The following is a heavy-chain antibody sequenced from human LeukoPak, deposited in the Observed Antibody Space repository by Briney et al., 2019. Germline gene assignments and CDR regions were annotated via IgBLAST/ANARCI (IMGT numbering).Heavy chain of an antibody. V-gene: IGHV4-59*01. CDR1: GGSISSYY. CDR3: VRGIVVVAQLGYYFYYMDV. CDR2: IYYTGST. J-gene: IGHJ6*03. Sequence: PSETLSLTCTVSGGSISSYYWSWIRQHPGKGLEWIGYIYYTGSTHYNPSLKSRVTISVDRSRNQFSLKLTSVTAADTAVYYCVRGIVVVAQLGYYFYYMDVWGKGTTVTISS. D-gene: IGHD2-15*01.